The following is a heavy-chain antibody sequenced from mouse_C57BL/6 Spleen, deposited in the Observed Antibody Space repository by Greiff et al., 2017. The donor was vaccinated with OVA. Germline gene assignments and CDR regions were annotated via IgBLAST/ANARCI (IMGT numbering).Heavy chain of an antibody. CDR2: ISYDGSN. CDR1: GYSITSGYY. D-gene: IGHD4-1*01. J-gene: IGHJ2*01. V-gene: IGHV3-6*01. CDR3: AREGGFLTGTDY. Sequence: EVKLVESGPGLVKPSQSLSLTCSVTGYSITSGYYWNWIRQFPGNKLEWMGYISYDGSNNYNPSLKNRISITRDTSKNQFFLKLNSVTTEDTATYYCAREGGFLTGTDYWGQGTTLTVSS.